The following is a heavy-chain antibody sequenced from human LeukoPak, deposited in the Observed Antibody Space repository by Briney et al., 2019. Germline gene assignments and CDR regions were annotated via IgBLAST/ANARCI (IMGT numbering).Heavy chain of an antibody. CDR1: GFTVSSNY. CDR3: ARVANSNYYFDC. D-gene: IGHD1-7*01. Sequence: TGGSLRLSCAASGFTVSSNYMSWVRQAPGKGLEWVSVIYSGGSTYYADSVKGRFTISRDNSKNTLYLQMNSLRAEDTAVYYCARVANSNYYFDCWGQGTLVTVSS. V-gene: IGHV3-66*01. CDR2: IYSGGST. J-gene: IGHJ4*02.